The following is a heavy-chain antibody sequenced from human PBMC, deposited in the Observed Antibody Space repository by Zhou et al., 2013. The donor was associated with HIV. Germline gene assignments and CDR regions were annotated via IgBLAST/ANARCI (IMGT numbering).Heavy chain of an antibody. V-gene: IGHV1-18*04. J-gene: IGHJ3*02. CDR2: ITAYNANT. D-gene: IGHD3-22*01. CDR1: GYTFTSYG. CDR3: ARDRDSSGYSYDAFDI. Sequence: QVQLVQSGAEMKKPGASVKVSCKASGYTFTSYGFSWVRQAPGQGLEWMGWITAYNANTNYGQNLQGRVTMTTDTSTNTVYMELRSLRSDDTAVYYCARDRDSSGYSYDAFDIWGQGTMVTVSS.